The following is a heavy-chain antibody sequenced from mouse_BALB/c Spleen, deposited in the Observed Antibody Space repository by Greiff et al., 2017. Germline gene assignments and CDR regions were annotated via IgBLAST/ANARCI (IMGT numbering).Heavy chain of an antibody. Sequence: EVQLVESGGGLVQPGGSLKLSCAASGFDFSRYWMSWVRQAPGKGLEWIGEINPDSSTINYTPSLKDKFIISRDNAKNTLYLQMSKVRSEDTALYYCARPDYYGSSLAWFAYWGQGTTLTVSS. CDR2: INPDSSTI. CDR1: GFDFSRYW. CDR3: ARPDYYGSSLAWFAY. J-gene: IGHJ2*01. V-gene: IGHV4-1*02. D-gene: IGHD1-1*01.